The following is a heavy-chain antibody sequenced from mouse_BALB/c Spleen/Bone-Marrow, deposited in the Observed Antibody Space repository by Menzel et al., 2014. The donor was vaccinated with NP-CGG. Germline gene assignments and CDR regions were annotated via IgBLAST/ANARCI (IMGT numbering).Heavy chain of an antibody. J-gene: IGHJ3*01. V-gene: IGHV14-3*02. CDR3: AEGYDSWFAY. D-gene: IGHD2-2*01. CDR2: IDPANGNT. Sequence: VHVKQSGAELVKPGASVKLSCTASGFNIEDTYVHWVNQRPEQGLEWIGRIDPANGNTKYDPKFQGKATVTSDTSSNTTYLHLNSLTSEDTAVYYCAEGYDSWFAYWGQGTLVTVSA. CDR1: GFNIEDTY.